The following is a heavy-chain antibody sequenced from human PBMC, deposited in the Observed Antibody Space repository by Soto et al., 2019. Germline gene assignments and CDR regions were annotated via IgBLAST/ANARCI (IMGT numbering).Heavy chain of an antibody. D-gene: IGHD3-10*01. V-gene: IGHV5-10-1*01. CDR2: IDPSDSNT. CDR1: GYSFPNYW. CDR3: AKRNDASGSAYFFNGMDV. J-gene: IGHJ6*02. Sequence: GESLKISCKGSGYSFPNYWISWVRQMPGKGLEWMGRIDPSDSNTNYSPSFQGHVTISADKSISTAYLQWSSLRASDTAIYYCAKRNDASGSAYFFNGMDVWGQGTTVTVSS.